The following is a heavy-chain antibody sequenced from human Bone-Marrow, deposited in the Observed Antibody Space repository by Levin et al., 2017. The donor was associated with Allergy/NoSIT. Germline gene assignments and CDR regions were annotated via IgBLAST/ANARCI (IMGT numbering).Heavy chain of an antibody. V-gene: IGHV3-30*18. Sequence: GGSLRLSCAASGFTFSSYGMHWVRQAPGKGLEWVAVISYDGSNKYYADSVKGRFTISRDNSKNTLYLQMNSLRAEDTAVYYCAKEVTALDYWGQGTLVTVSS. CDR1: GFTFSSYG. CDR3: AKEVTALDY. CDR2: ISYDGSNK. D-gene: IGHD2-21*02. J-gene: IGHJ4*02.